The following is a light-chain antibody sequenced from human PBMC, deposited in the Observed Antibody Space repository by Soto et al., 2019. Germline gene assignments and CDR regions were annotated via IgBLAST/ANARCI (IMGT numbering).Light chain of an antibody. CDR2: DVS. CDR3: CSYAGSYTPV. CDR1: SSAVGGYNY. V-gene: IGLV2-11*01. Sequence: QSALTQPPSVSGSPGQSITISCTGTSSAVGGYNYVSWYQQHPGKAPKLMIYDVSKRSSGVPVRFSGSKSGNTASLTISGLQAEDEADYYCCSYAGSYTPVFGGGTKLTVL. J-gene: IGLJ2*01.